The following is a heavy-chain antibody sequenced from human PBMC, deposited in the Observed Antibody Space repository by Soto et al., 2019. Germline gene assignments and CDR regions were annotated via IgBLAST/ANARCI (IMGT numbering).Heavy chain of an antibody. D-gene: IGHD6-19*01. J-gene: IGHJ6*02. CDR2: IIPIFGTA. V-gene: IGHV1-69*01. CDR1: GGTFSSYA. CDR3: ARVPSVARLVLYYDGMDV. Sequence: QVQLVQSGAEVKKPGSSVKVSCKASGGTFSSYAISWVRQAPGQGLEWIGGIIPIFGTANYAQKFQGRVTITADESTSTVYMELSSLRSEDTAVYYCARVPSVARLVLYYDGMDVWGQWTTVTVSS.